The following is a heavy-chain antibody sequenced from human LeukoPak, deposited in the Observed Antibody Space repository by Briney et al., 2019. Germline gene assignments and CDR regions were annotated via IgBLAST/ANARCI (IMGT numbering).Heavy chain of an antibody. Sequence: SETLSLTCTVSGGSISSYYWSWIRQPPGKGLEWIGYIYYSGSTNYNPSLKSRVTISVDTSKNQFSLKPSSVTAADTAVYYCARHSLLKGWLVEFNYFDYWGQGTLVTVSS. D-gene: IGHD6-19*01. CDR2: IYYSGST. CDR3: ARHSLLKGWLVEFNYFDY. CDR1: GGSISSYY. J-gene: IGHJ4*02. V-gene: IGHV4-59*08.